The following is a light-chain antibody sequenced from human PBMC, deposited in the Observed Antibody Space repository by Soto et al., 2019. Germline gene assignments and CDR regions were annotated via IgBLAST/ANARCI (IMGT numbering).Light chain of an antibody. CDR2: GVT. CDR3: SSYTSASTLLYL. CDR1: SSDVGGYNY. J-gene: IGLJ1*01. Sequence: QSVLTQPASVSGSPGPSITISCTGTSSDVGGYNYVSWYQQHPGIAPKLLIYGVTNRPSGVSTRFSGSKSGNTASLTISGLQADDEADYHCSSYTSASTLLYLFGTGTKVTVL. V-gene: IGLV2-14*01.